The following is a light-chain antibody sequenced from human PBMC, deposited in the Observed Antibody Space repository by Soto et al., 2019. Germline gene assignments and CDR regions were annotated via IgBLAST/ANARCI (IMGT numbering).Light chain of an antibody. J-gene: IGKJ2*01. CDR2: GAS. V-gene: IGKV3-20*01. Sequence: EIVLTQSPGTLSLSPGERATLSCRASQSVSSNYLAWYQQKSGQAPRLLIYGASSRATGIPDRFSGSGSGTDFTLTISKLEPEDFGVYYCQRYGNSPYAFGQGNELEI. CDR3: QRYGNSPYA. CDR1: QSVSSNY.